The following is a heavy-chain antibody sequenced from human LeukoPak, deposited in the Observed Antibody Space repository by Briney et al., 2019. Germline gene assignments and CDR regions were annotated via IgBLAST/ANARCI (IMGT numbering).Heavy chain of an antibody. CDR3: ARVSPWIQLWLPDYFDY. CDR2: TSHSGST. CDR1: GGSFSGYY. D-gene: IGHD5-18*01. J-gene: IGHJ4*02. Sequence: SETLSLTCAVYGGSFSGYYWSWIRQPPGKGLEWIGETSHSGSTNYNPSLKSRVAISVDTSKNQFSLKLSSVTAADTAVYYCARVSPWIQLWLPDYFDYWGQGTLVTVSS. V-gene: IGHV4-34*01.